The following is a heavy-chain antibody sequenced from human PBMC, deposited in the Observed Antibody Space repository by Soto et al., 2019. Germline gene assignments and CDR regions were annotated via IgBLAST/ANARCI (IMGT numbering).Heavy chain of an antibody. D-gene: IGHD3-10*01. CDR3: ASSGGSGSTHFDS. Sequence: QVQLVQSGPEVKKPGSSVKVSCTASGGTFNSYTLNWVRQAPGQRPEWVGRVNPIVGMSTSASKFQGRVTRTAEKSTSGAYMGRTGLKAEETAVYYCASSGGSGSTHFDSWGQGTLVTV. CDR1: GGTFNSYT. V-gene: IGHV1-69*02. J-gene: IGHJ4*02. CDR2: VNPIVGMS.